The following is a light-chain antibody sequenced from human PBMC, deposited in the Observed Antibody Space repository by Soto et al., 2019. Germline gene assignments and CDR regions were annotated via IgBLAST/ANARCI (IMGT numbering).Light chain of an antibody. CDR2: GAS. Sequence: DIVTTQSPLSLTVTPGEPASISCRSSQSLLHSNGYNLLVWYQQHPGQAPRLLIYGASSRATGIPDRFSGSGSGTDFSLTIRRLEPDDFAVYYCQKYGNFWTFGQGTKVDIK. J-gene: IGKJ1*01. CDR3: QKYGNFWT. V-gene: IGKV3-20*01. CDR1: QSLLHSNGYNL.